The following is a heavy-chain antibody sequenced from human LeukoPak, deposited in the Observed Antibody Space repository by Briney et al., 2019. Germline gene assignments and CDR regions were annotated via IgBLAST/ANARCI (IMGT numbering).Heavy chain of an antibody. D-gene: IGHD6-13*01. CDR3: ARGLAAAGTLGFDY. CDR2: IYSDGRT. Sequence: GGSLRLSCAASGFTVSSNYMSWVRHAPGKGLEWVSVIYSDGRTYHADSVKGRFTISRDNSKNMVYLQTNRLRVEDTAVYYCARGLAAAGTLGFDYWGQGTLVTVSS. CDR1: GFTVSSNY. V-gene: IGHV3-66*02. J-gene: IGHJ4*02.